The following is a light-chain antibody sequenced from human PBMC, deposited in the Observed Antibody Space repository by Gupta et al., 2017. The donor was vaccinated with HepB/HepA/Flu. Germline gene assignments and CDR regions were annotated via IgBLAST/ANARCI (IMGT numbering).Light chain of an antibody. V-gene: IGLV2-11*01. CDR2: DVN. CDR1: SNNIGLYNY. J-gene: IGLJ2*01. Sequence: QSALPQHRSVSGSPDRSVTISCTGTSNNIGLYNYVSWYQHHPGKAPKLIIYDVNKRPSGVPDRFSGSKSGNTASLTISGLQAEDEANYYCCSYAGTYTLVFGGGTKMTVL. CDR3: CSYAGTYTLV.